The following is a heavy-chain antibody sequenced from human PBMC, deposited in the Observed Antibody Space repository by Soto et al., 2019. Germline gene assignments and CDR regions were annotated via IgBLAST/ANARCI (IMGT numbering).Heavy chain of an antibody. CDR2: IYFAGTT. D-gene: IGHD3-16*01. V-gene: IGHV4-59*08. CDR3: ARLGAFFQAPDC. J-gene: IGHJ4*02. Sequence: QVQLEESGPGLVKPSETLSLTCTVSGASISPNYWSWIRQPPGKGLEWIGYIYFAGTTTYDPSLRSRVSMSVDTSAYHFSLNLTSVTAADTAIYSCARLGAFFQAPDCWGQGTLVTVSS. CDR1: GASISPNY.